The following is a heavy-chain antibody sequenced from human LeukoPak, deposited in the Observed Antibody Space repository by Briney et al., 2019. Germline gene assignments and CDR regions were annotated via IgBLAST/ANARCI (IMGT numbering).Heavy chain of an antibody. CDR1: GFTFSNYW. D-gene: IGHD3-22*01. J-gene: IGHJ1*01. Sequence: GGSLRLSCAASGFTFSNYWMHWVRHAPGKGLVWVSRIKSDGSTNYADSVKGRSTISRDNAKNTLSLQMNSLRPEDTGVYYCARAPSEIGGYYPEYFRHWGQGTLVTVSS. V-gene: IGHV3-74*01. CDR3: ARAPSEIGGYYPEYFRH. CDR2: IKSDGST.